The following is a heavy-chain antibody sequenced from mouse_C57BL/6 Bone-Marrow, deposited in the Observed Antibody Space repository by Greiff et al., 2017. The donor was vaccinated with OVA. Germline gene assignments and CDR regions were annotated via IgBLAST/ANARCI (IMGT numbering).Heavy chain of an antibody. CDR2: IYPGDGDT. CDR3: ARWLLHAMDY. CDR1: GYAFSSYW. V-gene: IGHV1-80*01. J-gene: IGHJ4*01. Sequence: VQLKESGAELVKPGASVKISCKASGYAFSSYWMNWVKQRPGKGLEWIGQIYPGDGDTNYNGKFKGKATLTADKSSSTAYMQLSSLTSEDSAVYFCARWLLHAMDYWGQGTSVTVSS. D-gene: IGHD2-3*01.